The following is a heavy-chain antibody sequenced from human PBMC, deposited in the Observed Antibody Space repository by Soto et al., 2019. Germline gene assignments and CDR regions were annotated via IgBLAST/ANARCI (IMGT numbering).Heavy chain of an antibody. D-gene: IGHD3-22*01. CDR2: IYYSGST. CDR3: ARDGYSSGYYYRWFDP. J-gene: IGHJ5*02. CDR1: GGSLSSYY. Sequence: SETLSLTCTVSGGSLSSYYWSWIRQPPGKGLEWIGYIYYSGSTNYNPSLKSRVTISVDTSKNQFSLKLSSVTAADTAVYYCARDGYSSGYYYRWFDPWGQGTLVTVSS. V-gene: IGHV4-59*01.